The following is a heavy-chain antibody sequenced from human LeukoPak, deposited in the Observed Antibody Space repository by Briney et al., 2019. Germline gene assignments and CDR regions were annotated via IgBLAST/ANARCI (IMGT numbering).Heavy chain of an antibody. V-gene: IGHV4-61*02. J-gene: IGHJ6*03. Sequence: SETLSLTCTVSGGSISSGSYYWSWIRQPAGKGLEWIGRIYTSGSTNYNPSLKSRVTIPVDTSKNQFSLKLSSVTAADTAVYYCARGSGSYFIGYYYYMDVWGKGTTVTVSS. D-gene: IGHD1-26*01. CDR3: ARGSGSYFIGYYYYMDV. CDR1: GGSISSGSYY. CDR2: IYTSGST.